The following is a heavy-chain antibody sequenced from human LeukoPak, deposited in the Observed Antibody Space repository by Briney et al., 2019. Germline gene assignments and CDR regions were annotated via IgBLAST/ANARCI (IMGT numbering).Heavy chain of an antibody. CDR2: IKSKTDGGTA. CDR1: GFTFNNAW. CDR3: ATEADTAMALPKN. V-gene: IGHV3-15*01. Sequence: GGSLRLSCAASGFTFNNAWMSWVRLAPGKGLEWVGRIKSKTDGGTADYAAPVKGRFTISRDDTKNMVFLQMNSLKIADTALYFCATEADTAMALPKNWGQGTLVTVSS. J-gene: IGHJ4*02. D-gene: IGHD5-18*01.